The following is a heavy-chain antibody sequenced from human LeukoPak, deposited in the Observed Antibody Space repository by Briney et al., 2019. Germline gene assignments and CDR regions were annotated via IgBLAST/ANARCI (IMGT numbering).Heavy chain of an antibody. CDR1: GFTFTTFW. J-gene: IGHJ4*02. CDR2: INHDGSNT. CDR3: ERDWGYDSSGYWQKYFDT. D-gene: IGHD3-22*01. Sequence: GGSLRLSCATSGFTFTTFWMHWVRQAPGKGLVWVSRINHDGSNTNYADSVKGRFTISRDNAKNTVYLQMNSLRAEDTAVYYCERDWGYDSSGYWQKYFDTWGQGTLVTVSS. V-gene: IGHV3-74*01.